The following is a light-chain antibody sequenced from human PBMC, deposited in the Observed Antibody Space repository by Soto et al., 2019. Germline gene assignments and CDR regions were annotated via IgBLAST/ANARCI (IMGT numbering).Light chain of an antibody. J-gene: IGKJ4*01. CDR3: QKDQTAPLT. CDR2: AAS. V-gene: IGKV1-27*01. CDR1: HGISNY. Sequence: DIQMTQSPSSLSASVGDRVTITCRASHGISNYFAWYQQKPGKVPKLLIYAASTLQSGVPSRFSGSGSGTDFPLTISSLQPEDVETYYCQKDQTAPLTFAGGTKEEIK.